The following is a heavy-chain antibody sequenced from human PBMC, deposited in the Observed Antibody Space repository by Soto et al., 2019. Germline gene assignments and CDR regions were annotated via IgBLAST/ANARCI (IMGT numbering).Heavy chain of an antibody. Sequence: QVQLVQSGAEVKKPGASVKVSCKASGYTFTSYGISWVRQAPGQGLEWMGWISAYNGNTNYAQKLQGRVTMTTDTSTSTAYMELRSLRSDDTAVYYCARDRDLWFGEFNLHCYYGMDVWGQGTTVTVSS. J-gene: IGHJ6*02. CDR1: GYTFTSYG. CDR3: ARDRDLWFGEFNLHCYYGMDV. D-gene: IGHD3-10*01. CDR2: ISAYNGNT. V-gene: IGHV1-18*01.